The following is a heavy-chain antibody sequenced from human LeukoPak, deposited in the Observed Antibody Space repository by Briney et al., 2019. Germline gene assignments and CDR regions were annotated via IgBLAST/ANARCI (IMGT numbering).Heavy chain of an antibody. CDR3: ARVYYDSSGYYRIDY. CDR2: INPNSGGT. CDR1: GYTFTGYY. Sequence: ASVKVSCKASGYTFTGYYMHWVRQAPGQGLEWMGRINPNSGGTNYAQKFQGRVTMTRDTSISTAYMELSRLRSDDTAVYYCARVYYDSSGYYRIDYWGQGTLVTASS. J-gene: IGHJ4*02. V-gene: IGHV1-2*06. D-gene: IGHD3-22*01.